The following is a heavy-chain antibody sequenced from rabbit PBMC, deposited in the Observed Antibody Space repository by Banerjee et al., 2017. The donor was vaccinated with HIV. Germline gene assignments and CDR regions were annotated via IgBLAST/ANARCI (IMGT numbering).Heavy chain of an antibody. V-gene: IGHV1S7*01. Sequence: QLKESGGGLVQPGGSLKLSCKASGFDFSSYGVSWVRQAPGKGLEWIGYIDPVFGSTYYASWVNGRFTISSHNAQNTLYLQLNSLTAADTATYFCVRDDGYAGYAYAYNLWGPGTLVTVS. J-gene: IGHJ4*01. CDR2: IDPVFGST. CDR1: GFDFSSYG. CDR3: VRDDGYAGYAYAYNL. D-gene: IGHD6-1*01.